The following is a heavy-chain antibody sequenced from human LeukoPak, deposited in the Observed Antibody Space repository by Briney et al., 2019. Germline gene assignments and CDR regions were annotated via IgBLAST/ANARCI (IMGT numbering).Heavy chain of an antibody. CDR2: ISAYNGNT. CDR3: ARDVVPRSYYDFWSGYQTKNWFDP. V-gene: IGHV1-18*01. Sequence: ASVKVCCKASGYTFPSYGISWVRQAPGQGLEWMGWISAYNGNTNYAQKLQGRVTMTTDTSTSTAYMELRSLRSDDTAVYYCARDVVPRSYYDFWSGYQTKNWFDPWGQGTLVTVSS. CDR1: GYTFPSYG. J-gene: IGHJ5*02. D-gene: IGHD3-3*01.